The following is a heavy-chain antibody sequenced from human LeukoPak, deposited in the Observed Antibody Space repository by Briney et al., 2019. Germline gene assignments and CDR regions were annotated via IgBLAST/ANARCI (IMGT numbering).Heavy chain of an antibody. D-gene: IGHD3-16*02. J-gene: IGHJ4*02. Sequence: GGSLKLSCAASGFTFGTYAMSWVRQAPGKGLEWVSGMSGLGGSTFYADSVKGRFTISRDNSKNTLYLQMNSLRAEDTAVYYCAKAATGGLITFGGVIVIPAFFDSWGQGTLVTVSS. CDR1: GFTFGTYA. CDR3: AKAATGGLITFGGVIVIPAFFDS. CDR2: MSGLGGST. V-gene: IGHV3-23*01.